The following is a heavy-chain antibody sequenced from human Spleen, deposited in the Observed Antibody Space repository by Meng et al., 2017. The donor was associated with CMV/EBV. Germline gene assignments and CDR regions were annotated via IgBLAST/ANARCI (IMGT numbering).Heavy chain of an antibody. J-gene: IGHJ5*01. CDR3: ARARGNGDDSKYNWFDS. V-gene: IGHV3-21*01. CDR1: GFTFSSYS. Sequence: GESLKISCAASGFTFSSYSMNWVRQAPGKGLEWVSSISMSSRYIYYAGSVKGRFTLSRDNSKNTLYLQMNSLRAEDTAVYYCARARGNGDDSKYNWFDSWGQGTRVTVSS. D-gene: IGHD2-21*02. CDR2: ISMSSRYI.